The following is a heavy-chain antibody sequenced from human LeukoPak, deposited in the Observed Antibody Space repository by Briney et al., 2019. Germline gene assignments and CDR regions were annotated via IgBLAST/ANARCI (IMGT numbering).Heavy chain of an antibody. Sequence: SVKVSCKASGGTLSSYALNWVRQAPGQGLEWIGRIIPIFAIVNYAQNFQGRVTITADKSTNTAYMELSSLRFEDTAFYYCARADSSGYSLDENFDYWGQGTLVTVS. CDR1: GGTLSSYA. V-gene: IGHV1-69*04. J-gene: IGHJ4*02. CDR2: IIPIFAIV. CDR3: ARADSSGYSLDENFDY. D-gene: IGHD3-22*01.